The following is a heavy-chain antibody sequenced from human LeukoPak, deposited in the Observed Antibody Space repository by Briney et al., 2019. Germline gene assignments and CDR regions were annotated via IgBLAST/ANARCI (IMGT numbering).Heavy chain of an antibody. CDR1: GFTFSSYG. J-gene: IGHJ4*02. Sequence: GGSLRLSCAASGFTFSSYGMSWVRQAPGKGLEWVSAISGSGGSAYYADSVKGRFTISRDNSKNTLYLQMNSLRAEDTAVYYCAKDLVRYYGSGSPVAFGYWGQGTLVTVSS. CDR3: AKDLVRYYGSGSPVAFGY. CDR2: ISGSGGSA. D-gene: IGHD3-10*01. V-gene: IGHV3-23*01.